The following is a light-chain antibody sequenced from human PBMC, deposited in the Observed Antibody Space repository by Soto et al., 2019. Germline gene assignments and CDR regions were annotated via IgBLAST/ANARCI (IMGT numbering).Light chain of an antibody. J-gene: IGKJ2*01. Sequence: DIHMTQSPSTLSASVGDRVTITCRASQSISSWLAWYQQKPGKAPKLLIYKASSLESGVPSRFSGSGSGTEFTLTISSLQPDDFATYYCQQYNSYSPYTFGQGTKVDIK. CDR3: QQYNSYSPYT. CDR1: QSISSW. V-gene: IGKV1-5*03. CDR2: KAS.